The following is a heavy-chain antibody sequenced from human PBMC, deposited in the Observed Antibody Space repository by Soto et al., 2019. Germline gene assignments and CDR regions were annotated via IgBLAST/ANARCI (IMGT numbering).Heavy chain of an antibody. CDR2: ISYDGSNK. J-gene: IGHJ4*02. D-gene: IGHD2-2*01. V-gene: IGHV3-30*18. Sequence: PGGSLRLSCAASGFTFSSYGMHWVRQAPGKGLEWVAVISYDGSNKYYADSVKGRFTISRDNSKNTLYLQMNSLRAEDTAVYYCAKSLGGYCSSTSCYANGGYWGQGTLVTVS. CDR1: GFTFSSYG. CDR3: AKSLGGYCSSTSCYANGGY.